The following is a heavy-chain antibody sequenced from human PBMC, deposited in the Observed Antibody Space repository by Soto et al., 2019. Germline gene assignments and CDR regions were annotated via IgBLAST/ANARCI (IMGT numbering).Heavy chain of an antibody. Sequence: EVQLVESGGGLVQPGGSLSLSCAASGFTFRNYWMHWVRQAPGKGLMWVSHINSDGSTTRYADSVKGRFTISRDNAKNTLYLQMNSLSAEDTAVYYCAEGGSGTVDVWGQGTTVTVSS. CDR3: AEGGSGTVDV. CDR1: GFTFRNYW. D-gene: IGHD3-10*01. CDR2: INSDGSTT. J-gene: IGHJ6*02. V-gene: IGHV3-74*01.